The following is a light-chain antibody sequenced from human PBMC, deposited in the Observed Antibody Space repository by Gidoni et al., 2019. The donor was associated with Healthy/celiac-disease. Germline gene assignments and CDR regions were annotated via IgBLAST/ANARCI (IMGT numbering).Light chain of an antibody. CDR2: WAS. Sequence: DIVMTQSPDSLAVSLGERATINCKSSQSVLYSYNNKNYLAWDQQKPGQPPKLLIYWASTRESGVPDRFSSSGSAPAFPLTISSLPAEDVAVYYCQQYYSTPPRFGPGTKVDIK. V-gene: IGKV4-1*01. J-gene: IGKJ3*01. CDR1: QSVLYSYNNKNY. CDR3: QQYYSTPPR.